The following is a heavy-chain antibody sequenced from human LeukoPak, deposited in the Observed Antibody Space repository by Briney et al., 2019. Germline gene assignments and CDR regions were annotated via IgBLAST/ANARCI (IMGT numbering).Heavy chain of an antibody. CDR2: IIPILGIA. D-gene: IGHD1-26*01. CDR1: GGTFSSYA. J-gene: IGHJ4*02. Sequence: ASVKVSCKASGGTFSSYAISWVRQAPGQGLEWMGRIIPILGIANYAQKFQGRVTITADKSTSTAYMELSSLRAEDTALYYCAKVRGSYYGEFDYWGQGTLVTVSS. CDR3: AKVRGSYYGEFDY. V-gene: IGHV1-69*04.